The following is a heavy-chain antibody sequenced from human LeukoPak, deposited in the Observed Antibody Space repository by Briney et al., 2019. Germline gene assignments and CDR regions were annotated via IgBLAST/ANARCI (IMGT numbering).Heavy chain of an antibody. Sequence: GGSLRLSCAAPGFTFSSYGMHWVRQAPGKGLEWVAFIRYDGSNKYYADSVKGRFTISRDNSKNALYLQMNSLRAEDTAVYYCAKDRVAPFDYWGQGTLVTVSS. CDR3: AKDRVAPFDY. V-gene: IGHV3-30*02. CDR2: IRYDGSNK. D-gene: IGHD3-10*01. CDR1: GFTFSSYG. J-gene: IGHJ4*02.